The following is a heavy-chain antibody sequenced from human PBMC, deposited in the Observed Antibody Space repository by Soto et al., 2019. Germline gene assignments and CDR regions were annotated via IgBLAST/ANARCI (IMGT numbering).Heavy chain of an antibody. V-gene: IGHV4-31*03. D-gene: IGHD3-3*01. CDR2: IYYSGST. CDR3: ARGRANFWSGYYSTHFDY. CDR1: GGSIISCGYY. J-gene: IGHJ4*02. Sequence: PSETLSLTCTVSGGSIISCGYYWSWIRQHPGKGLEWIGYIYYSGSTYYNPSLKSRVTISVDTSKNQFSLKLSSVTAADTAVYYCARGRANFWSGYYSTHFDYWGQGTLVTVSS.